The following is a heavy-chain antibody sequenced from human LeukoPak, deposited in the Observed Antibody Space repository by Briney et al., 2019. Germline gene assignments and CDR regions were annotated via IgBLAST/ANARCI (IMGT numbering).Heavy chain of an antibody. D-gene: IGHD4-17*01. CDR3: AREGLYGDYVWSLDY. Sequence: SETLSLTCTVSGGSVSSGSYYWSWIRQPPGKGLEWIGYIYYSGSTNYNPSLKSRVTISVDTSKNQFSLKLSSVTAADTAVYYCAREGLYGDYVWSLDYWGQGTLVAVSS. J-gene: IGHJ4*02. CDR2: IYYSGST. CDR1: GGSVSSGSYY. V-gene: IGHV4-61*01.